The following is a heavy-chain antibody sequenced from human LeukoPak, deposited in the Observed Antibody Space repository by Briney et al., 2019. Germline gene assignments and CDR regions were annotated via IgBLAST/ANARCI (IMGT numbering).Heavy chain of an antibody. V-gene: IGHV1-18*01. CDR3: ARDLTKNTVFGLKGTVDV. Sequence: ASVKVSCKASGYAFTSDGINWVRQAPGQGLEWMGWISVYNAITSYAQKFQGRVTMTTDTSTSTAYMELRSLRSDDTAVYYCARDLTKNTVFGLKGTVDVWGQGTTVTVSS. D-gene: IGHD3-3*01. CDR2: ISVYNAIT. CDR1: GYAFTSDG. J-gene: IGHJ6*02.